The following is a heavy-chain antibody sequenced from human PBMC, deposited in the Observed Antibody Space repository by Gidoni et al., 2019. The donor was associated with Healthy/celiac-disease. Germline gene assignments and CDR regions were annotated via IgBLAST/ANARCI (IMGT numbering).Heavy chain of an antibody. CDR2: ISSSSSYT. CDR3: ARDSWDSYPEYYFDY. Sequence: QVQLVESGGGLVKPGGSLRLSCPPSGFTFSGYYMRWIRQAPGKGLEWVSYISSSSSYTNYAESVKGRFTISRDNAKNSLYLQMNSLRAEDTAVYYCARDSWDSYPEYYFDYWGQGTLVTVSS. CDR1: GFTFSGYY. D-gene: IGHD5-18*01. V-gene: IGHV3-11*06. J-gene: IGHJ4*02.